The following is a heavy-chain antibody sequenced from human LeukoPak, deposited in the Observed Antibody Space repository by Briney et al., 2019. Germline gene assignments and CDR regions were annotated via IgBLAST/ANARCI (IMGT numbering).Heavy chain of an antibody. V-gene: IGHV3-30*18. J-gene: IGHJ4*01. CDR3: AKGAGEFMYYFAF. CDR2: ISYDGSNK. Sequence: GGSLRLSCTASGFTFSTYGMHCVRQAPGKGLEWVAVISYDGSNKYYADSLKGRFTISRDNSKNTLYLQMNSLRAEDTAVYYCAKGAGEFMYYFAFGGHGTQVTVSS. D-gene: IGHD3-10*01. CDR1: GFTFSTYG.